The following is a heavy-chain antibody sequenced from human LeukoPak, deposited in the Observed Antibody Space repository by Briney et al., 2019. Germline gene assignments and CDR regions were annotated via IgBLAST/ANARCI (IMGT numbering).Heavy chain of an antibody. J-gene: IGHJ4*02. CDR1: GFTFSSYA. CDR3: AKDRIGIVVVTYTDY. D-gene: IGHD3-22*01. V-gene: IGHV3-23*01. Sequence: GGSLRLSCAASGFTFSSYAMSWVRQAPRKGLEWVSAISGSGGSTYYADSVKGRFTISRDNSKNTLYLQMNSLRAEDTAVYYCAKDRIGIVVVTYTDYWGQGTLVTVSS. CDR2: ISGSGGST.